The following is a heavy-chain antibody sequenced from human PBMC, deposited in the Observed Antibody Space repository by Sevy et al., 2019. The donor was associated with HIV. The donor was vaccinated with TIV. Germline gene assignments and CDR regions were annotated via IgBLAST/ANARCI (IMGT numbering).Heavy chain of an antibody. J-gene: IGHJ4*02. CDR1: GGSLSNYG. D-gene: IGHD2-21*02. Sequence: ASVKVSCMASGGSLSNYGMNWVRQAPGQGLEWMGGIIPLVAISNYAQKFQGRATITADESTSTMYLEVRSLRSEDTAVYFCASVRPCGGDCYFFDSWGQGTLVTVSS. V-gene: IGHV1-69*10. CDR3: ASVRPCGGDCYFFDS. CDR2: IIPLVAIS.